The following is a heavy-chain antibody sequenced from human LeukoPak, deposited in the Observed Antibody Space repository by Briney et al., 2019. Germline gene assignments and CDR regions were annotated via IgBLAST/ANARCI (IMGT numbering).Heavy chain of an antibody. Sequence: KPSETLSLTCTVSGGSISSYYWSWIRQPPGKGLEWIGYIYYSGSTNYNPSLKSRVTISLDTSKNQFSLKLSSVTAADTAVYYCARGDVYYYDSPSDAFDIWGQGTMVTVSS. CDR1: GGSISSYY. J-gene: IGHJ3*02. D-gene: IGHD3-22*01. CDR3: ARGDVYYYDSPSDAFDI. V-gene: IGHV4-59*01. CDR2: IYYSGST.